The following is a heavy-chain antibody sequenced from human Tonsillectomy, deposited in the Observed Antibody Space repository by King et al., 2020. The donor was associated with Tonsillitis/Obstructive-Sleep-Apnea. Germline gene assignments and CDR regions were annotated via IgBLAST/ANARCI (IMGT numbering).Heavy chain of an antibody. CDR3: VRDDGIPGTTGSFDS. D-gene: IGHD1-7*01. CDR2: ISSNSGTM. Sequence: VQLVESGGGLVQPGGSLRLSCAASGFTFETYGMNWVRQAPGKGLEWVSYISSNSGTMYYEDSVKGRFTLSRDNAKNSLYLQMGSLRDEDTAVYYCVRDDGIPGTTGSFDSWGQGTLVTVSS. CDR1: GFTFETYG. V-gene: IGHV3-48*02. J-gene: IGHJ4*02.